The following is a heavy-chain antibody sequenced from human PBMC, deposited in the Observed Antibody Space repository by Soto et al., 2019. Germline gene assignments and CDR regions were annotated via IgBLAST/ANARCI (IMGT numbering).Heavy chain of an antibody. J-gene: IGHJ4*02. Sequence: QVQVVESGGGVVQPGRALRLSCAASGFTFSSYAMHWVRQAPGKGLEWVAIISYDGSDKYYADSVKGRFTISRDNSKNTLYLPMNSLRTEDTAVYYCARGGRLRHFDYWGQGTLVTVSS. V-gene: IGHV3-30*04. CDR2: ISYDGSDK. D-gene: IGHD5-12*01. CDR3: ARGGRLRHFDY. CDR1: GFTFSSYA.